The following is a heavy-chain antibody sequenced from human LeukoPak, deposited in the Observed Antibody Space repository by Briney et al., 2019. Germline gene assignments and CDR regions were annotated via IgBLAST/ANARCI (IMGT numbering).Heavy chain of an antibody. D-gene: IGHD3-10*01. CDR1: GFTFSSYG. V-gene: IGHV3-33*06. CDR3: AKGRITMVRGVIAYFDY. CDR2: IWYDGSNK. Sequence: GGSLRLSCAASGFTFSSYGMHWVRQAPGKGLEWVAVIWYDGSNKYYADSVKGRFTISRDNSKNTLYLQMNSLRAEDTAVYYCAKGRITMVRGVIAYFDYWGQGTLVTASS. J-gene: IGHJ4*02.